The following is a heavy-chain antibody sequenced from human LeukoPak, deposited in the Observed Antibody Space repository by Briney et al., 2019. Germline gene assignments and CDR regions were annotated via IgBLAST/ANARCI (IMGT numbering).Heavy chain of an antibody. Sequence: GVSLRLSCAASGLTFSSYGMHWVRQAPVKGLEWGAFMRYDGSNKYHADSVTRRYTISRDNSKTTLYLQMNSLRAEDTDVYYCAKGSFVVVAALGLDYWGEGNLVTVSS. V-gene: IGHV3-30*02. J-gene: IGHJ4*02. CDR2: MRYDGSNK. CDR1: GLTFSSYG. CDR3: AKGSFVVVAALGLDY. D-gene: IGHD2-15*01.